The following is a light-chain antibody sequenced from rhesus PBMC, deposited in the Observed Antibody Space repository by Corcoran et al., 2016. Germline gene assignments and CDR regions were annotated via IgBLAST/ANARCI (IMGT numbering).Light chain of an antibody. CDR2: GAS. J-gene: IGKJ1*01. V-gene: IGKV3-31*02. Sequence: EIVMTQSPATLSLSPGETATISCRTSQCVSSKLAWYQQKPGQAPRLLIYGASSRATGIPDRFSGSGSGTDFTLTISSLGPEDFAVYYCQETSNLWTFGQGTKVEIK. CDR3: QETSNLWT. CDR1: QCVSSK.